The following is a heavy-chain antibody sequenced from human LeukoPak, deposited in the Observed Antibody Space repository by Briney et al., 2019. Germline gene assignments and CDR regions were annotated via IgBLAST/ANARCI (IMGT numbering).Heavy chain of an antibody. CDR1: EFTFSNYG. D-gene: IGHD3-16*01. J-gene: IGHJ4*02. V-gene: IGHV3-30*02. CDR3: VKDSSWMGEYYFDY. CDR2: IRYDESNE. Sequence: PGGSLRLSCAASEFTFSNYGMHWVRQAPGKGLEWVAFIRYDESNEYYADSVKGRFTISRDNSKNTLYLQVNSLRADDTAVYYCVKDSSWMGEYYFDYWGQGTLVTVSS.